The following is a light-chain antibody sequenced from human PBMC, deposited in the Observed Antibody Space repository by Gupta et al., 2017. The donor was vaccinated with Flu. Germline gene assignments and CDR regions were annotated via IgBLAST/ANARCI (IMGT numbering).Light chain of an antibody. CDR2: AGT. CDR1: SNDVGAYNR. Sequence: QSAPTQPRSVSGSPGQSVTISCTGTSNDVGAYNRVSWYEQRPGKAPNLILYAGTERPSWVPDRFSCAKSGNTASPTISGLQADDEADDYWSSPEGRGRVTWVFGTGTTVTVL. CDR3: SSPEGRGRVTWV. J-gene: IGLJ1*01. V-gene: IGLV2-11*01.